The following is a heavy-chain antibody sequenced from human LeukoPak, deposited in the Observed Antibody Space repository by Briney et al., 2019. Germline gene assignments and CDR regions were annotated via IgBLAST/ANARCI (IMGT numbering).Heavy chain of an antibody. CDR3: ARRLVHCGGDCYSGWFDP. CDR2: IYYSGST. J-gene: IGHJ5*02. Sequence: SETLSLTCAVSGGSISGSSYYWGWIRQPPGKGLEWIGTIYYSGSTYYNPSLKSRVTISVDTSKSQFSLKLSSVTAADTAVYYCARRLVHCGGDCYSGWFDPWGQGTLVTVSS. V-gene: IGHV4-39*01. CDR1: GGSISGSSYY. D-gene: IGHD2-21*02.